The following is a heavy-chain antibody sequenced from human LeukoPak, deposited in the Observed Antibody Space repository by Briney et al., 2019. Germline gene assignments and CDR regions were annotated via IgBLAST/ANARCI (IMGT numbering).Heavy chain of an antibody. V-gene: IGHV3-66*01. CDR1: GFTVSSNY. J-gene: IGHJ4*02. D-gene: IGHD5-12*01. CDR3: ARVGYDYVHFDY. Sequence: GGSLRLSCAASGFTVSSNYMSWVRQAPGKGLEWVSVIYSGGSTYYADSVKGRFTISRDNSKNTLYLQMNSLRAEDTAVYYCARVGYDYVHFDYWGQGTLVTVSS. CDR2: IYSGGST.